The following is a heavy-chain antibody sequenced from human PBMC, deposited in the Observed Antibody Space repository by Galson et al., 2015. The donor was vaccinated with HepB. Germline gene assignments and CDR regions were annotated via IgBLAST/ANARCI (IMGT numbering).Heavy chain of an antibody. J-gene: IGHJ6*03. D-gene: IGHD6-6*01. CDR3: ARVGYSSSSYFGYYYYYMDV. CDR1: GFTFSDYY. Sequence: SLRLSCAASGFTFSDYYMGWIRQAPGKGLEWVSYISSSGSTIYYADSVKGRFTISRDNAKNSLYLQMNSLRAEDTAVYYCARVGYSSSSYFGYYYYYMDVWGKGTTVTVSS. V-gene: IGHV3-11*01. CDR2: ISSSGSTI.